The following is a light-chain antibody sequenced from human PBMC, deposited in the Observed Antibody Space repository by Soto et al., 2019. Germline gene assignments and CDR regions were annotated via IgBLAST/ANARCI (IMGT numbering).Light chain of an antibody. CDR3: SSCTTSTTLL. CDR2: EVT. J-gene: IGLJ3*02. V-gene: IGLV2-14*01. CDR1: SSDVGSCDY. Sequence: QSVLTQPASVFGSLGQSITISCTGTSSDVGSCDYVSWYQQHPGKAPKLLIYEVTNRPSGVSNHLSGSKSGNTSSLTISGLRAEDEADYFCSSCTTSTTLLFGGGTKLTVL.